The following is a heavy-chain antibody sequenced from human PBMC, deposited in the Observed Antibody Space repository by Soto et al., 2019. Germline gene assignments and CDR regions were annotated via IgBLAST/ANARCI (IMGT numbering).Heavy chain of an antibody. J-gene: IGHJ3*02. CDR3: ARDFYDYVWGTLHAFDI. D-gene: IGHD3-16*01. Sequence: QVQLVESGGGVVQPGRSLRLSCAASGFTFSSYAMHWVRQAPGKGLEWVAVISYDGSNKYYADSVKGRFTISRDNSKNTLYLQMNSLRAEDTAVYYCARDFYDYVWGTLHAFDIWGQGTMVTVSS. CDR1: GFTFSSYA. V-gene: IGHV3-30-3*01. CDR2: ISYDGSNK.